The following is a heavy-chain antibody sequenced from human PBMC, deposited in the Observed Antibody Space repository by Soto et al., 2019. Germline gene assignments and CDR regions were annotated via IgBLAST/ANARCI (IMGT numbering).Heavy chain of an antibody. J-gene: IGHJ4*02. V-gene: IGHV3-23*01. D-gene: IGHD6-19*01. CDR1: GFTFSSYA. CDR3: VKIGANGWYSIPDS. Sequence: EVQLLESGGALVQPGGSLRLSCAASGFTFSSYAMSWVRQAPGTGLEWVSVITGSGGYKHYADSVKGRFTISRDNSKNTLLLQMNSLRAEDTAMYYCVKIGANGWYSIPDSWGQGALVSVSS. CDR2: ITGSGGYK.